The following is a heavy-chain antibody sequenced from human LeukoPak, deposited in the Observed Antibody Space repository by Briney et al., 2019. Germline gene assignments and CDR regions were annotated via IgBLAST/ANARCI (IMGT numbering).Heavy chain of an antibody. D-gene: IGHD3-10*01. CDR2: ISWNSGSI. Sequence: PGRSLRLSCAASGFTFDDYAMHWVRQAPGKGLEWVSGISWNSGSIGYADSVKGRFTISRDNAKNSLYLQMNSLRAEDTAVYYCARDFGRYFFDYWGQGTLVTVSS. CDR1: GFTFDDYA. J-gene: IGHJ4*02. CDR3: ARDFGRYFFDY. V-gene: IGHV3-9*01.